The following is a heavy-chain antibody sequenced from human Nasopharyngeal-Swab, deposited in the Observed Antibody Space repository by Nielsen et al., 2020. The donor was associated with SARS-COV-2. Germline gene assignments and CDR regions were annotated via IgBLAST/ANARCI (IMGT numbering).Heavy chain of an antibody. CDR1: GGSISSDDYY. D-gene: IGHD2-2*01. Sequence: LRLSCTVSGGSISSDDYYWSWIRQPPGKGLEWIGYIYYSGSTYYNPSLKSRVTISVDTSKNQFSLKLSSVTAADTAVYYCASGNCSSTSCTSQKYYYYYYMDVWGKGTTVTVSS. J-gene: IGHJ6*03. V-gene: IGHV4-30-4*01. CDR2: IYYSGST. CDR3: ASGNCSSTSCTSQKYYYYYYMDV.